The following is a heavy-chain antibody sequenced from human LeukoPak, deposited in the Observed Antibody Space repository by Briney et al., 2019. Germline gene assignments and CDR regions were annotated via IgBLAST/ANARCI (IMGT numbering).Heavy chain of an antibody. CDR3: ARGLSAIVY. CDR1: GGSFSGYY. D-gene: IGHD2-15*01. Sequence: SQTLSLTCAVYGGSFSGYYWSWIRQPPGKGLEWIGEINHSGSTNYNPSLKSRVTISVDTSKNQFSLKLSSVTAADTAVYYCARGLSAIVYWGQGTLVTVSS. CDR2: INHSGST. V-gene: IGHV4-34*01. J-gene: IGHJ4*02.